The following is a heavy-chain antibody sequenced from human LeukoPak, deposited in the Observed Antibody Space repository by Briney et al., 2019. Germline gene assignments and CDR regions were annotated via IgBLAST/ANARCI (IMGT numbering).Heavy chain of an antibody. CDR3: AREGTYYYILTGYYFDY. CDR2: IRNDGSNK. V-gene: IGHV3-30*02. CDR1: GFTFSSYS. Sequence: GGSLRLSCAASGFTFSSYSMHWVRQAPAKGLEWVAFIRNDGSNKYYADSVKGRFTVSRDNSKSVLYLQMNSLRAEDTAVYYCAREGTYYYILTGYYFDYWGQGTLVTVSS. J-gene: IGHJ4*02. D-gene: IGHD3-9*01.